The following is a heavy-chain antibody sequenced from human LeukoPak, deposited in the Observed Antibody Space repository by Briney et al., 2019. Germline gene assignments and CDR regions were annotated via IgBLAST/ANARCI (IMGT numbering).Heavy chain of an antibody. D-gene: IGHD4-11*01. V-gene: IGHV3-33*01. CDR2: IWSDGSNR. Sequence: GGSLRLSCAASGFFFSHYGMHWVRQAPGKGREWVALIWSDGSNRFYAGSVKGRFTISGDNSQNTVFLQMNSLRAEDTAMYYCARDAQRGFDYSNSLEYWGHGTLVTVSS. J-gene: IGHJ4*01. CDR1: GFFFSHYG. CDR3: ARDAQRGFDYSNSLEY.